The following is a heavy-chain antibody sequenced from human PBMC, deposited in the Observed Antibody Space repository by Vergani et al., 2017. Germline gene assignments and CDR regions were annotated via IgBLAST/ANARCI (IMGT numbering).Heavy chain of an antibody. CDR3: ARSTIDYYDSSGYKNDAFDI. J-gene: IGHJ3*02. Sequence: QVQLQESGPGLVKPSQTLSLTCTVSGGSISSGSYHWSWIRQPAGKGLEWIGRIYTSGSTNYNPSLKSRVTISVDTSKNQFSLQRSSVTAADTAVYYCARSTIDYYDSSGYKNDAFDIWGQGTMVTVSS. V-gene: IGHV4-61*02. CDR1: GGSISSGSYH. D-gene: IGHD3-22*01. CDR2: IYTSGST.